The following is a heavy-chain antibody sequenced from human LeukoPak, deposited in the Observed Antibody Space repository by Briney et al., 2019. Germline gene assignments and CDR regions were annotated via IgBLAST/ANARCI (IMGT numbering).Heavy chain of an antibody. V-gene: IGHV1-24*01. J-gene: IGHJ4*02. Sequence: ASVKVSCKVSGYTLTELSMHWVRQAPGKGLEWMGGFDPEDGETIYAQKFQGRVTMTEDTSTDTAYMELSSLRSEDTAVYYCATVKSAYSSGWYGYDYWGQGTLVTVSS. CDR1: GYTLTELS. D-gene: IGHD6-19*01. CDR2: FDPEDGET. CDR3: ATVKSAYSSGWYGYDY.